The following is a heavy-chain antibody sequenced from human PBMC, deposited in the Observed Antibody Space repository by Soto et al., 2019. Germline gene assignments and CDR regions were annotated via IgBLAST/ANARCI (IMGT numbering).Heavy chain of an antibody. J-gene: IGHJ6*02. V-gene: IGHV3-30-3*01. CDR1: GFTFSSYA. CDR3: ARDLEALRYDLYYCYYGMDV. CDR2: ISYDGSNK. D-gene: IGHD3-3*01. Sequence: GGSLRLSCAASGFTFSSYAMHWVRQAPGKGLEWVAVISYDGSNKYYADSVKGRFTISRDNSKNTLYLQMNSLRAEDTAVYYCARDLEALRYDLYYCYYGMDVWGQGTTVTVS.